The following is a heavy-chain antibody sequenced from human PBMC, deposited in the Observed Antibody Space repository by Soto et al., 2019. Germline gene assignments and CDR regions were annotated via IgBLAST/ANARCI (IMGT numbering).Heavy chain of an antibody. V-gene: IGHV4-34*01. CDR2: INHSGST. CDR1: GGSFSGYY. Sequence: PSETLSLTCAVYGGSFSGYYWSWIRQPPGKGLEWIGEINHSGSTNYNPSLKSRVTISVDTSKNQFSLQLNSVTPEDTAVYYCARGSRIAVSGIFRPTYYYYGMDVWGQGTTVTVSS. CDR3: ARGSRIAVSGIFRPTYYYYGMDV. D-gene: IGHD6-19*01. J-gene: IGHJ6*02.